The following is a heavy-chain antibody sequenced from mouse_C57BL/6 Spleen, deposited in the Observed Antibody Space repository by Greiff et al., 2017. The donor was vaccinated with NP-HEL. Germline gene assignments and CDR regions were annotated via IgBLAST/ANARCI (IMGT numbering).Heavy chain of an antibody. CDR1: GFTFSSYG. J-gene: IGHJ3*01. Sequence: EVQVVESGGDLVKPGGSLKLSCAASGFTFSSYGMSWVRQTPDKRLEWVATISSGGSYTYYPDSVKGRFTISRDNAKNTLYLQMSSLKSEDTAMYYCARHKVDYYGSSLWFAYWGQGTLVTVSA. D-gene: IGHD1-1*01. V-gene: IGHV5-6*01. CDR2: ISSGGSYT. CDR3: ARHKVDYYGSSLWFAY.